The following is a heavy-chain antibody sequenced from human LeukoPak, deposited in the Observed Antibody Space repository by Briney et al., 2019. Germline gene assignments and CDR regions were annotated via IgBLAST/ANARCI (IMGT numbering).Heavy chain of an antibody. CDR1: SXXY. Sequence: SXXYXSWIRQPXGXXLEWIGYIYYSGSTNYXPSLKSRVTISVNTAXNQFSMKLSSVTAADTAVYXXXXXXXXXXXXXTXXSWGRGTXVTVSS. CDR2: IYYSGST. CDR3: XXXXXXXXXXXTXXS. V-gene: IGHV4-59*12. J-gene: IGHJ4*02.